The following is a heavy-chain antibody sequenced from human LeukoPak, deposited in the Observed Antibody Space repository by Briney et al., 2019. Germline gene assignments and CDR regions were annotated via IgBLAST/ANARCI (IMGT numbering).Heavy chain of an antibody. CDR1: GYTFTSYA. V-gene: IGHV7-4-1*02. J-gene: IGHJ6*03. CDR3: ARGAFLYYYYYYYMDV. Sequence: ASVKVSCKASGYTFTSYAMNWVRQAPGQGLEWMGWINTNTGNPTYAQGFTGRFVFSLDTSVSTAYLQISSLKAEDTAVYYCARGAFLYYYYYYYMDVWGKGTTVTVSS. D-gene: IGHD2-21*01. CDR2: INTNTGNP.